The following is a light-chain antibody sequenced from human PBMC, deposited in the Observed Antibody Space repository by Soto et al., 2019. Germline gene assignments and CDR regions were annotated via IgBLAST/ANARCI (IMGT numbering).Light chain of an antibody. CDR2: WAS. J-gene: IGKJ4*01. V-gene: IGKV4-1*01. CDR3: QQYYSTPLT. CDR1: QSVLYSSNNKNY. Sequence: DIVMTQSPDSLAVSLGERATINCKSSQSVLYSSNNKNYLAWYQQKPGQPPKLLIYWASTRESGVPDRFSGSGAWTDFTITISSLQAEDVAVYYCQQYYSTPLTFGGGTKVEIK.